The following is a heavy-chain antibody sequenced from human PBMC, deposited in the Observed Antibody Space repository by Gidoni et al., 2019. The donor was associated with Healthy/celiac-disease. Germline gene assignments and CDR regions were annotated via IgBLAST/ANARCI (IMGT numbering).Heavy chain of an antibody. Sequence: VQLLESGGRLVQHGWSLRLSCSASGFPFSSYAMSWVRQAPGKGLEGVSGISGSGGSTYYADSVKGRLNISRDNAKNTRYLQMNSLRAEDTAVYYCAKDIAVAGTASHYFDYWGQGTLVTVSS. J-gene: IGHJ4*02. V-gene: IGHV3-23*01. CDR3: AKDIAVAGTASHYFDY. CDR1: GFPFSSYA. D-gene: IGHD6-19*01. CDR2: ISGSGGST.